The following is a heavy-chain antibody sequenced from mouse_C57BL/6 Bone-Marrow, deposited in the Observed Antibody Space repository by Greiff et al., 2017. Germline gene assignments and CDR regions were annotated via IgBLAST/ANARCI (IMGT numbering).Heavy chain of an antibody. D-gene: IGHD1-2*01. CDR3: ARQGPTAHYYAMDY. V-gene: IGHV5-9*01. J-gene: IGHJ4*01. CDR1: GFTFSSYT. CDR2: ISGGGGNT. Sequence: DVKLQESGGGLVKPGGSLKLSCAASGFTFSSYTMSWVRQTPEKRLEWVATISGGGGNTYYPDSVKGRFTISRDNAKNTLYLQMSSLRSEDTALYYCARQGPTAHYYAMDYWGQGTSVTVSS.